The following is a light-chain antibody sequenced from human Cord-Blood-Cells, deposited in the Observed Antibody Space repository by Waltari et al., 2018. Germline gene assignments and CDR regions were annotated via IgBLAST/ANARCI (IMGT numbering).Light chain of an antibody. V-gene: IGKV3-11*01. Sequence: ESVLTQSPATLSLSPVERATPSCRASQSVSSYLAWYQQKPGQSPWLLIYDASNRATGIPPRFRGSGSGTDFTLTISSLEPEDFAVYYCQQRSNWPLNFGGGTKVEIK. CDR2: DAS. J-gene: IGKJ4*01. CDR3: QQRSNWPLN. CDR1: QSVSSY.